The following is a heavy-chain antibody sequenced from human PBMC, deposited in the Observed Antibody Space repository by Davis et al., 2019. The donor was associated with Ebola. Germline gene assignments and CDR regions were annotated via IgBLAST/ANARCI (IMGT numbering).Heavy chain of an antibody. J-gene: IGHJ4*02. CDR1: GYTFTNYA. CDR2: INAGNGNT. V-gene: IGHV1-3*01. CDR3: ARDSPYSSSWSGGDY. D-gene: IGHD6-13*01. Sequence: ASVKVSCKTSGYTFTNYAIHWVRQAPGQRLEWMGWINAGNGNTKYSQKFQGRVTITRDTSASTAYMELRSLRSDDTAVYYCARDSPYSSSWSGGDYWGQGTLVTVSS.